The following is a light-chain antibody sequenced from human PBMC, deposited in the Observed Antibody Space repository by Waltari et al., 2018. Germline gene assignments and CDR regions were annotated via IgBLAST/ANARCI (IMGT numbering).Light chain of an antibody. CDR1: QSLLYSSNNKNY. CDR3: QQYYSTLT. V-gene: IGKV4-1*01. Sequence: DIVMTQSPDSLAVSLGVRATINCKTSQSLLYSSNNKNYLAWYQQKPGQPPKLLIYWASTRESGVPDRFSGSVSGTDFTLTISSLQAEDVAVYYCQQYYSTLTFGQGTKVEIK. J-gene: IGKJ1*01. CDR2: WAS.